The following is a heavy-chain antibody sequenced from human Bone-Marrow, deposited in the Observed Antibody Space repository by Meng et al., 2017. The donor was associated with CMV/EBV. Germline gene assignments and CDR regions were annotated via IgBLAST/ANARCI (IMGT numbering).Heavy chain of an antibody. D-gene: IGHD6-6*01. CDR3: AKARSSSWMDYSMDV. J-gene: IGHJ6*02. V-gene: IGHV3-33*06. Sequence: GGSLRLSCATSGFTFTYYAMHWVRQAPGKGLEWVAIIWYDASNKYYADSVKGRFTISRDNSKNTLYLQMNSLRAEDTAVYFCAKARSSSWMDYSMDVWGQGNTVTVSS. CDR1: GFTFTYYA. CDR2: IWYDASNK.